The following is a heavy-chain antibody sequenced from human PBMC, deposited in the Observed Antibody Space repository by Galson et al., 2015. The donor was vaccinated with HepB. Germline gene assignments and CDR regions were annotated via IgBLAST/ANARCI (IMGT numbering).Heavy chain of an antibody. V-gene: IGHV6-1*01. CDR2: TYYRYKWSN. CDR1: GDSVSSSRAA. J-gene: IGHJ4*02. CDR3: ARAGWLQPYLIDY. D-gene: IGHD5-24*01. Sequence: CAISGDSVSSSRAAWNWIRQSPSRGLEWLGRTYYRYKWSNDYAISVKSRISINSDTSKNQFSLLLNSVTPEDTAVYYCARAGWLQPYLIDYWGKGTLVTVSS.